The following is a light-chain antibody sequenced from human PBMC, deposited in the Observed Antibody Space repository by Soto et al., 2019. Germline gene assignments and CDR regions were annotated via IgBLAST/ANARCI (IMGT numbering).Light chain of an antibody. J-gene: IGKJ1*01. CDR1: QSVSSSY. Sequence: EIVLTQSPGTLSLSPGERATLSCRASQSVSSSYLAWYQQRPGQAPRLLLYGAYNRATGIPDRFSGSGSGTDFTLTISRLEPEDFAMYYCQQYGGSPWTFGQGTKVAIK. CDR2: GAY. V-gene: IGKV3-20*01. CDR3: QQYGGSPWT.